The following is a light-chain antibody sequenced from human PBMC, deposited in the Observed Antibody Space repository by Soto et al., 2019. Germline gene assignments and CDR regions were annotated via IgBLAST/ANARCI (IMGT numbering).Light chain of an antibody. Sequence: QSALTQPASVSGSPGQSITISCTGTSRDVGGYNYVSWYQQRPGEVPKLMIYEVRNRPSGVSNRISGSKSGNTASLTISGLQAEDEADYYCSSYTATNTVIFGGGTKLTVL. V-gene: IGLV2-14*01. J-gene: IGLJ2*01. CDR2: EVR. CDR1: SRDVGGYNY. CDR3: SSYTATNTVI.